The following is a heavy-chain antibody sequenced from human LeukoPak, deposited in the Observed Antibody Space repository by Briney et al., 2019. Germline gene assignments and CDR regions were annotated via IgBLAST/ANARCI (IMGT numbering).Heavy chain of an antibody. CDR1: GGSISSSNW. J-gene: IGHJ6*02. CDR2: IYHSGST. CDR3: ARRSRYYYYGMDV. V-gene: IGHV4-4*02. Sequence: TSETLSLTCAVSGGSISSSNWWSWVRQPPGKGLEWIGEIYHSGSTNYNPSLKSRVTISVDKSKNQFSLKLSSVTAADTAVYYCARRSRYYYYGMDVWGQGTTVTVSS.